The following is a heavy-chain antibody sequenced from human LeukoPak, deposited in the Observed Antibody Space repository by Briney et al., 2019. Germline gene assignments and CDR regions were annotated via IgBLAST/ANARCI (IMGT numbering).Heavy chain of an antibody. CDR1: GFTFSSYA. J-gene: IGHJ4*02. CDR2: ISGSGGST. D-gene: IGHD3-22*01. V-gene: IGHV3-23*01. CDR3: AKGPFQLDAHYYDSSGYPLYYFEY. Sequence: GGSLRLSCAASGFTFSSYAMSWVRQAPGKGLEWVSAISGSGGSTYYADSVKGRFTISRDNSKNTLYLQMNSLRAEDTAVYYCAKGPFQLDAHYYDSSGYPLYYFEYWGQGTLVTVS.